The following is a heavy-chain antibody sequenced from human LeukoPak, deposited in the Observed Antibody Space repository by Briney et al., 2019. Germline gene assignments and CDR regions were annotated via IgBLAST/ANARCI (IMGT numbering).Heavy chain of an antibody. V-gene: IGHV6-1*01. J-gene: IGHJ3*02. CDR2: SYYRSKWYI. D-gene: IGHD4/OR15-4a*01. CDR3: ARKRLSAEPFDI. Sequence: SETLSLTCAISGDSVSSNSTAWNWIRQSPSRGLEWLGRSYYRSKWYIDYTVSVKSRITFNPDTSKNQFSLHLNSVTPEDTAVYYRARKRLSAEPFDIWGQGTLVTVSS. CDR1: GDSVSSNSTA.